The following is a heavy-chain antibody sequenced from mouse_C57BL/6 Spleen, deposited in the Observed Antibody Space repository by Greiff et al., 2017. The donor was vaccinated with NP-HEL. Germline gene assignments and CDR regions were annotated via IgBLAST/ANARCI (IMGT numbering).Heavy chain of an antibody. CDR1: GYTFTDYY. J-gene: IGHJ3*01. D-gene: IGHD1-1*01. CDR2: INPNNGGT. V-gene: IGHV1-26*01. CDR3: ARRHYYGSSPFAY. Sequence: VQLQQSGPELVKPGASVKISCKASGYTFTDYYMNWVKQSHGKSLEWIGDINPNNGGTSYNQKFKGKATLTVDKSSSTAYMELRSLTSEDSAVYYCARRHYYGSSPFAYWGQGTLVTVSA.